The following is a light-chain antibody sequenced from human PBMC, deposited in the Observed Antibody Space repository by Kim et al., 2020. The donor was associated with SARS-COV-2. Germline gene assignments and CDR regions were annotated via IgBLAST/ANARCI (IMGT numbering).Light chain of an antibody. V-gene: IGLV4-69*01. CDR1: SGHSSNA. CDR2: VNNDGSH. Sequence: SLGASVKLTCTLNSGHSSNAISWHQQQPEKGPRYLMKVNNDGSHSKGDGIPDRFSGSSSGAERYLTISSLQSVDEADYYCQSWGVFGGGTKLTVL. J-gene: IGLJ3*02. CDR3: QSWGV.